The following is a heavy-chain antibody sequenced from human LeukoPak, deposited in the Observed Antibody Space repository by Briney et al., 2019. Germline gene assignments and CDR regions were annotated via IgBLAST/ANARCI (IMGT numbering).Heavy chain of an antibody. D-gene: IGHD4-17*01. Sequence: QTGGSLRLSCAASGFTFSSYEMNWVRQAPGKGLEWVSYISSSGSTIYYADSVKGRFTISRDNAKNSLYVQMNSLSAEDTAVYYCAREPYGDYGPTNFDYYYYYMDVWGKGTTVTVSS. V-gene: IGHV3-48*03. CDR1: GFTFSSYE. CDR2: ISSSGSTI. CDR3: AREPYGDYGPTNFDYYYYYMDV. J-gene: IGHJ6*03.